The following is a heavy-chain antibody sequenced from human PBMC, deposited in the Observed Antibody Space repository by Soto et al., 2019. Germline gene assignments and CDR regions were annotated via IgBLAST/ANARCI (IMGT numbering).Heavy chain of an antibody. V-gene: IGHV4-39*01. J-gene: IGHJ4*02. CDR1: GGSISSSSYY. CDR2: IYYSGST. Sequence: SETLSLTCTVSGGSISSSSYYWGWIRQPPGKGLEWIGSIYYSGSTYYNPSLKSRVTISVDTSKNQSSPKLSTVPAADTAVYYCARRDYWSGQIHYWAQGTLVTVSS. CDR3: ARRDYWSGQIHY. D-gene: IGHD3-3*01.